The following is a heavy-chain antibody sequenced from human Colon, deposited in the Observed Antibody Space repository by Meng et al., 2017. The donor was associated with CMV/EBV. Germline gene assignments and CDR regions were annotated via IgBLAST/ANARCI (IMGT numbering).Heavy chain of an antibody. CDR2: IIPIFGTA. J-gene: IGHJ3*02. CDR3: VVVPAAIGPLGAFDI. CDR1: GGTFSSYA. D-gene: IGHD2-2*01. V-gene: IGHV1-69*05. Sequence: SVKVSCQASGGTFSSYAISWVRQAPGQGLEWMGGIIPIFGTANYAQKFQGRVTITTDESTSTAYMELSSLRSEDTAVYYCVVVPAAIGPLGAFDIWGQGTMVTVSS.